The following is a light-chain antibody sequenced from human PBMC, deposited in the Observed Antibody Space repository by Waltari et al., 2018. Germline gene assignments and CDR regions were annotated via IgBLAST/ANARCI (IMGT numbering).Light chain of an antibody. J-gene: IGKJ2*01. V-gene: IGKV3-20*01. CDR2: GAS. CDR3: QQYVRSPYT. CDR1: QSVANNY. Sequence: EIVLTQSPGTLSLSPGERGTLACRASQSVANNYLAWYQQRPGQAPGLLIYGASTRATGIPDRFTGSGSGTDFTLTLSRLEPADFAVYFCQQYVRSPYTFGQGTKLEIK.